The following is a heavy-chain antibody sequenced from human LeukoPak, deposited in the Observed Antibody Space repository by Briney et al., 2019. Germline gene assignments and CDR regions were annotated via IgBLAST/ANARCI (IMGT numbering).Heavy chain of an antibody. CDR3: ATFLPVIAARDSLYFQH. V-gene: IGHV3-23*01. Sequence: GGSLRLSCGASGFTFSKYAMSWVRQAPGKGLEWVSGVSGSGGVTYYADSVKGRFTISRDNSKNTLHLQMNSLRAEDTAVYYCATFLPVIAARDSLYFQHWGQGTLVSVSS. J-gene: IGHJ1*01. CDR1: GFTFSKYA. D-gene: IGHD6-6*01. CDR2: VSGSGGVT.